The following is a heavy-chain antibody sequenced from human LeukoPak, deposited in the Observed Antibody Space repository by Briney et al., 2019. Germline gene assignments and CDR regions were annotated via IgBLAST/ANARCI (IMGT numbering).Heavy chain of an antibody. CDR1: GFTLSRYT. CDR3: AKASWVSNVDAVL. Sequence: PGGSLRLSCGGSGFTLSRYTMNWVREAPARGLEWVSSLRGNGDTFYADSVKGRFTLSRDESRNTVYLQLNNLRVEDTAVYYCAKASWVSNVDAVLWGQGTVVTVSS. D-gene: IGHD1-1*01. CDR2: LRGNGDT. J-gene: IGHJ4*02. V-gene: IGHV3-23*01.